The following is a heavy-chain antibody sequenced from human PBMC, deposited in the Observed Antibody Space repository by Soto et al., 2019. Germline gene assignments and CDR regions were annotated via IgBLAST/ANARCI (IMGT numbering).Heavy chain of an antibody. D-gene: IGHD3-10*01. J-gene: IGHJ4*02. V-gene: IGHV1-18*01. CDR2: ISASDGST. CDR3: ATYYFGTGSYYRFDN. CDR1: GYAFSFG. Sequence: ASVKVSCKASGYAFSFGFSWVRQAPGQGLEWMGWISASDGSTNSAQKFRGRISLTTDTSTNTAYLDLLSLTSDDTAVYFCATYYFGTGSYYRFDNWGQGTLVTVSS.